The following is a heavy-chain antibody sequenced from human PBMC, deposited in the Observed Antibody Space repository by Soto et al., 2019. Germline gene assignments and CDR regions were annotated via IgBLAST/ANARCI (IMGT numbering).Heavy chain of an antibody. J-gene: IGHJ6*02. CDR2: IKQDGSEK. Sequence: GGSLRLSCAAPGFTFSSYWMSWVRQAPGKGLEWVANIKQDGSEKYYVDSVKGRFTISRDNAKNSLYLQMNSLRAEDTAVYYCARVWGSYYDSSGHNKYYYYYYGMDVWGQGTTVTVSS. CDR1: GFTFSSYW. CDR3: ARVWGSYYDSSGHNKYYYYYYGMDV. D-gene: IGHD3-22*01. V-gene: IGHV3-7*03.